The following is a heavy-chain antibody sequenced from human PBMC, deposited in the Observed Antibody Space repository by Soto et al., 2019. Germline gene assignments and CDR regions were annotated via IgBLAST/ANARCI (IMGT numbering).Heavy chain of an antibody. CDR2: IIPVFGTP. D-gene: IGHD2-2*01. CDR3: ARERSVGYCITTTCPKPFYFYAMDV. V-gene: IGHV1-69*12. CDR1: GGTFTNYA. Sequence: QVQLVQSGAEVKKPGSSLKVSCKASGGTFTNYAFSWVRQAPGQGLEWMGGIIPVFGTPDYAQKFQGRVTSTADEYTRTASMELSSLRSDDTAVYCCARERSVGYCITTTCPKPFYFYAMDVWGQGTTVTVSS. J-gene: IGHJ6*02.